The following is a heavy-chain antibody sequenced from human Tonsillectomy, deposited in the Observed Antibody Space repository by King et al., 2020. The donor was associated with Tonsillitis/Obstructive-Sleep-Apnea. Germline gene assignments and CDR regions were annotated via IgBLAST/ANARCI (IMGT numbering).Heavy chain of an antibody. CDR1: GGPISSSY. Sequence: VQLQESGPGLVKPSETLSLTCTVSGGPISSSYWSWIRQPPGKGLEWIGYIYYSGSTNYNPSLRSRVTISVDTSKNQFSLRLSSVTAADTAVYYCVRDMVLGAGGEAFYIWGQGTMVTVSS. V-gene: IGHV4-59*01. CDR3: VRDMVLGAGGEAFYI. J-gene: IGHJ3*02. D-gene: IGHD2-8*01. CDR2: IYYSGST.